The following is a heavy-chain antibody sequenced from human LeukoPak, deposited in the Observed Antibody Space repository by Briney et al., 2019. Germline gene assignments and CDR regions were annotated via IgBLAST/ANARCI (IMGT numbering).Heavy chain of an antibody. CDR3: VKFAGGIY. CDR1: GYTFTGYW. D-gene: IGHD3-16*01. CDR2: INPNGGGT. Sequence: GASVKVSCKASGYTFTGYWLHWVRQAPGQGLEWMGWINPNGGGTNYAQKFQGRVTTTRDTSISTAYMELSRLRSDDTAVYYCVKFAGGIYWGQGTLVTVSS. J-gene: IGHJ4*02. V-gene: IGHV1-2*02.